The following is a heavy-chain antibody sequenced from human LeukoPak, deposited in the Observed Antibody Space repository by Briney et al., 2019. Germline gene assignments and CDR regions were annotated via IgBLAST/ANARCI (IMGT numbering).Heavy chain of an antibody. D-gene: IGHD3-16*01. Sequence: ASVKVSCKASGYTFTGYYIHWVRQAPGQGLEWMGRINPNSGGTNYAQKFQGRVTMTRDTSISTAYMELSRLRSDDTAVYYCARVPDPYYDYAQPGDFDYWGQGTLVTVSS. CDR1: GYTFTGYY. CDR2: INPNSGGT. J-gene: IGHJ4*02. V-gene: IGHV1-2*06. CDR3: ARVPDPYYDYAQPGDFDY.